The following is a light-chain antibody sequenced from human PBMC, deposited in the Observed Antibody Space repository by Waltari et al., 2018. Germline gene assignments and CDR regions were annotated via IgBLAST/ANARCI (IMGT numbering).Light chain of an antibody. J-gene: IGKJ1*01. CDR3: QQSYSTPRT. Sequence: DIQMTHSPPSLSASVGDRVTITCRASQGISSYLSWYQQKPGKAPNLLIYAASSLQSGVPSRFSGSGSGTDFTLTISSLQPEDFATYYCQQSYSTPRTFGQGTRVEIK. V-gene: IGKV1-39*01. CDR1: QGISSY. CDR2: AAS.